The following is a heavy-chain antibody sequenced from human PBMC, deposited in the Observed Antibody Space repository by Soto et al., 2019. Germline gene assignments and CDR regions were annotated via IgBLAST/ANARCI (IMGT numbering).Heavy chain of an antibody. V-gene: IGHV3-30*18. D-gene: IGHD3-10*01. CDR2: ISYDGSNK. CDR1: GFTFSSYG. Sequence: PGGSLRLSCAASGFTFSSYGMHWVRQAPGKGLEWVAVISYDGSNKYYADSVKGRFTISRDNSKNTLYLQMNSLRAEDTAVYYCAKSRSWITMVRGALDYWGQGPLVTVSS. J-gene: IGHJ4*02. CDR3: AKSRSWITMVRGALDY.